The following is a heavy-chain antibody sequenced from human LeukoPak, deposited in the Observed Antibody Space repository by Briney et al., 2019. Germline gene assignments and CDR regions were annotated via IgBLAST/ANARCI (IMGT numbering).Heavy chain of an antibody. V-gene: IGHV4-59*08. Sequence: SETLSLTYTVSGASTSTQCWSWIRQTPGKGLEWIGYASRSGDTRYDPSIKSRVTISVDTSKNQFSLKLTSVTASDTAIYYCARLSGDGYNGPGHDCWGQGTLVTVSS. CDR3: ARLSGDGYNGPGHDC. D-gene: IGHD5-12*01. J-gene: IGHJ4*02. CDR1: GASTSTQC. CDR2: ASRSGDT.